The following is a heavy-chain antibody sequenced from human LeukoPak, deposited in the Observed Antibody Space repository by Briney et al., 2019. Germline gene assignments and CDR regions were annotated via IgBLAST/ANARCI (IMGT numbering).Heavy chain of an antibody. V-gene: IGHV3-66*01. CDR2: IYSGCTT. CDR3: ASKLTTGY. Sequence: GGSLRLSCVVSGFTVSSNYMSWVRQAPGKGLEWVSVIYSGCTTNYADSVKGRFTVYRDNSKHTLYLQMNSLRAEDTAVYYCASKLTTGYWGQGTLVTVSS. J-gene: IGHJ4*02. D-gene: IGHD4-17*01. CDR1: GFTVSSNY.